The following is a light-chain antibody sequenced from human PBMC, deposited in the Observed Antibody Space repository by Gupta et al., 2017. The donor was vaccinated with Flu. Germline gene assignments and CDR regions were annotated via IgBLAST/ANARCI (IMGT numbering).Light chain of an antibody. Sequence: QSALTQPPSASGSPGHSVTISCGGASSDVGANNYVSWYQQYPGKAPKLIIYEVTKRPSEVPERFSGSKSGNTASLTVSGLQVEDEAEYFCSSYTGRNTLVFGGGTKLTVL. CDR1: SSDVGANNY. CDR2: EVT. CDR3: SSYTGRNTLV. V-gene: IGLV2-8*01. J-gene: IGLJ2*01.